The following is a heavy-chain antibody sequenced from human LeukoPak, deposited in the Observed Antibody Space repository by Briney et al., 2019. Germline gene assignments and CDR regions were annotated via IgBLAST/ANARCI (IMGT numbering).Heavy chain of an antibody. CDR3: ARDHWDILTGYYIDY. V-gene: IGHV3-21*01. CDR2: IGSSSRYL. Sequence: GGSLRLSCAASEFTFSSYSMNWVRQAPGKGLEWVSSIGSSSRYLYYADSVKGRFTISRDNAKNSLYLQMNSLRAEDTAVYYCARDHWDILTGYYIDYWGQGTLVTVSS. D-gene: IGHD3-9*01. J-gene: IGHJ4*02. CDR1: EFTFSSYS.